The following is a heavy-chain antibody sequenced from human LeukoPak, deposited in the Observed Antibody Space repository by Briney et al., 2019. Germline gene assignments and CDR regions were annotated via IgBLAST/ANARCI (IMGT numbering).Heavy chain of an antibody. CDR3: ARGGSYLSAFDI. D-gene: IGHD1-26*01. CDR1: GGSISSGSYY. Sequence: SETLSLTCTVSGGSISSGSYYWSWIRQPAGKGLEWIGRIYTSGSTNYNPSLKSRVTISVDTSKNQFSLKLSSVTATDTAVYYCARGGSYLSAFDIWGQGTMVTVSS. V-gene: IGHV4-61*02. J-gene: IGHJ3*02. CDR2: IYTSGST.